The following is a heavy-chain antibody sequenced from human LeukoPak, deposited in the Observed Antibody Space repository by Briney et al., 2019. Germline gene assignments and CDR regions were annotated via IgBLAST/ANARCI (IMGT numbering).Heavy chain of an antibody. J-gene: IGHJ3*02. CDR1: GYTFTSYG. D-gene: IGHD3-10*01. V-gene: IGHV1-18*01. Sequence: ASVKVSCKASGYTFTSYGISWVRQAPGRGLEWMGWISAYNGNTNYAQKLQGRVTMTTDTSTSTAYMELRSLRSNDTAVYYCARDPVGFGGGYAFDIWGQGTMVTVSS. CDR2: ISAYNGNT. CDR3: ARDPVGFGGGYAFDI.